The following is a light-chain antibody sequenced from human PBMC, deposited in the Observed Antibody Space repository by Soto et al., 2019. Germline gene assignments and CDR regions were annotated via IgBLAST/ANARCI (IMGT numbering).Light chain of an antibody. V-gene: IGKV2-30*01. J-gene: IGKJ2*01. Sequence: VVMTQSPLSLPVTLGQAASISCRSSQIFVYSDGNTYLNWIQHRPGHSPRRLINRVSNRDSGVPDRFSGSGSGTNFTPKISRVEAEDVGVYYCVQGTHWPPFTFGQGTKLEIK. CDR2: RVS. CDR1: QIFVYSDGNTY. CDR3: VQGTHWPPFT.